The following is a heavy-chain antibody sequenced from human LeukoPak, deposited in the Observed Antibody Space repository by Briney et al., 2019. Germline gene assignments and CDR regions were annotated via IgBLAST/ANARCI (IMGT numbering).Heavy chain of an antibody. CDR3: ARGNTAMVT. Sequence: GGSLRLSCAASGFTFSSYGMHWVRQAPGNGLEWVAVIWYDGSNKYYADSVKGRFTISRDNSKNTLYLQMNSLRAEDTAVYYCARGNTAMVTWGQGTLVTVSS. V-gene: IGHV3-33*01. CDR1: GFTFSSYG. CDR2: IWYDGSNK. D-gene: IGHD5-18*01. J-gene: IGHJ4*02.